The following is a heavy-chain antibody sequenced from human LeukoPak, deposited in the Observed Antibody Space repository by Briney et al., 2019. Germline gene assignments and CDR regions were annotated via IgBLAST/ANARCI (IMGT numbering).Heavy chain of an antibody. CDR1: GGSFSGYY. Sequence: ETLSLTCAVYGGSFSGYYWSWIRQPPGKGLEWVSSITSSSSYIYYADSVKGRFTISRDNAKKSLYLQMNSLRAEDTAVYYCARDPWGVDSSGYYFDYWGQGTLVTVSS. CDR2: ITSSSSYI. D-gene: IGHD3-22*01. V-gene: IGHV3-21*01. CDR3: ARDPWGVDSSGYYFDY. J-gene: IGHJ4*02.